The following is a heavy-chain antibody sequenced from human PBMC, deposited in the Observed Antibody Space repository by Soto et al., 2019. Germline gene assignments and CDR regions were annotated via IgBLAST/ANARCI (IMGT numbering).Heavy chain of an antibody. V-gene: IGHV4-34*01. CDR3: ARGHLGYYYGSGSFRLNWFDP. J-gene: IGHJ5*02. CDR2: INHSGST. Sequence: SETLSLTCAVYGGSFSGYLWNWIRQPPGEGLEWIGEINHSGSTNYNPSLKSRATISVDMSKNLFSLKLSSVTAADTAVYFCARGHLGYYYGSGSFRLNWFDPWGQGTLVTVSS. D-gene: IGHD3-10*01. CDR1: GGSFSGYL.